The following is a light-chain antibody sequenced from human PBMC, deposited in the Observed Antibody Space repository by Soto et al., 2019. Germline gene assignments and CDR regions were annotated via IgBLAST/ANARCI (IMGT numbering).Light chain of an antibody. CDR1: SSNVGSYKL. V-gene: IGLV2-23*02. J-gene: IGLJ1*01. CDR2: DVT. Sequence: QSALTQPASVSGSPGQSITISCTGTSSNVGSYKLVSWYQQHPGKAPKLMIYDVTKRPSGVPDRFSGSKSGNTASLSISGLQAEDEADYYCCAFAGTSTSFGTGTKLTVL. CDR3: CAFAGTSTS.